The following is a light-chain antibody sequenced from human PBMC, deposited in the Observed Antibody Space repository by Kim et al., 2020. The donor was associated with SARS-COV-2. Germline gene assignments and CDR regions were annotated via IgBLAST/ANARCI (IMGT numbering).Light chain of an antibody. J-gene: IGKJ4*01. CDR3: QQYGTSPLT. V-gene: IGKV3-20*01. CDR1: QSVSSNY. CDR2: GVF. Sequence: EIVLTQSPGSLSLSPGERATLSCRASQSVSSNYLAWYQQKPGQAPRLLMYGVFTRTTGTPDRFKGSGSGTDFTLTITRLEPEDFAVYYCQQYGTSPLTFGGGTKVDIK.